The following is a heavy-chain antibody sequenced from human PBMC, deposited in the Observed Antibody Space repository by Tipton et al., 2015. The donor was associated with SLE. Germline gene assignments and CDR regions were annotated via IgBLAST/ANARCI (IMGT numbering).Heavy chain of an antibody. CDR3: AAGSEGGDGYYYYYYMDV. J-gene: IGHJ6*03. CDR1: GESFSGYY. V-gene: IGHV4-34*01. CDR2: INHSGST. Sequence: TLSLTCAVYGESFSGYYWSWIRQPPGRGLEWIGEINHSGSTNYNPSLKSRVTISVDASKNQFSLRLTSVTAADTAVYYCAAGSEGGDGYYYYYYMDVWGKGTTVTVSS. D-gene: IGHD2-21*02.